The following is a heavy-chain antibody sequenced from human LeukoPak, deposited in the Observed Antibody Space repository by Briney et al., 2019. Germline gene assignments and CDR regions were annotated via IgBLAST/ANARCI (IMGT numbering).Heavy chain of an antibody. CDR1: GGSITTTNW. CDR3: SRENAAFSPFGY. V-gene: IGHV4/OR15-8*01. J-gene: IGHJ4*02. D-gene: IGHD6-25*01. Sequence: SSETLSLTCGVSGGSITTTNWWTWLRPFPGQGLQWIGEVSLEGLTNYNPSLSSRVTISLDRARNHLTLHLSSVTAADTAVYFCSRENAAFSPFGYWGQGTLVTV. CDR2: VSLEGLT.